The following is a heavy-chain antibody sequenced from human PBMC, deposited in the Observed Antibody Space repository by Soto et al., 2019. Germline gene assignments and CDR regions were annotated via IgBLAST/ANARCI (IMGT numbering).Heavy chain of an antibody. Sequence: QVQLQESGPGLVKPSQTLSLTCTVSGGSINSGGYCWSWIRQPPGKGLDWIGCISYGGSTSYNPSPTSRVTISVDTAKNQFSLKLTSVTDADTAVYYCSRGILVWGQGALITVSS. J-gene: IGHJ4*02. D-gene: IGHD5-18*01. CDR2: ISYGGST. CDR3: SRGILV. CDR1: GGSINSGGYC. V-gene: IGHV4-31*03.